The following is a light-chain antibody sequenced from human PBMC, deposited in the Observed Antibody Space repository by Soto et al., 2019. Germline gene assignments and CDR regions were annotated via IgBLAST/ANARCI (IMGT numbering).Light chain of an antibody. V-gene: IGKV3-11*01. J-gene: IGKJ3*01. CDR3: QQRSNWPPG. CDR2: DAS. Sequence: EIVLTQSPATLSLSPGERATLSCRASQSVSSYLAWYQQKPGQAPRLLIYDASNRGTGIPARFSGSGSGTDFTLTISSLEPEDFAVYYCQQRSNWPPGFGPGTKVDIK. CDR1: QSVSSY.